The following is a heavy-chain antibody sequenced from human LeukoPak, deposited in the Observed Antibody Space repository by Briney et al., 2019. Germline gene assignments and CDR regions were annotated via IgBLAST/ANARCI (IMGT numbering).Heavy chain of an antibody. Sequence: SETLSLTCAVYGGSFSGYYWSWIRQPPGKGLEWIGEINHSGSTNYNPSLKSRVTISVDTSKNQFSLKLSSVTAADTAVYYCASIWPTGYYFDYWGQGTLVTVSS. D-gene: IGHD4-17*01. V-gene: IGHV4-34*01. J-gene: IGHJ4*02. CDR1: GGSFSGYY. CDR3: ASIWPTGYYFDY. CDR2: INHSGST.